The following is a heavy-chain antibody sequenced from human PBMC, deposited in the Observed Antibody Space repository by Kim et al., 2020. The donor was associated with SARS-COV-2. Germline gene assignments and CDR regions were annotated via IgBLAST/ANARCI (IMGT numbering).Heavy chain of an antibody. J-gene: IGHJ4*02. Sequence: HTNYVDSVKGRFTISRDNAKNSVYLQMNSLRGEDTAGYYCARDVGAGATDYWGQGNLVTVSS. CDR3: ARDVGAGATDY. V-gene: IGHV3-7*04. D-gene: IGHD1-26*01. CDR2: HT.